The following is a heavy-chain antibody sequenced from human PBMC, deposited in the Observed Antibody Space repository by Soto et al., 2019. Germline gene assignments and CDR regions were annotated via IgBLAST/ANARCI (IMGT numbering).Heavy chain of an antibody. Sequence: SETLSLTCTVSGGSISSYYWSWIRQPPGKGLEWIGYIYYSGSTNYNPSLKSRVTISVDTSKNQFSLKLSSVTAADTAVYYCAREGVTRNYYHYVMDVWGQGTTVIVSS. J-gene: IGHJ6*02. V-gene: IGHV4-59*01. CDR2: IYYSGST. CDR3: AREGVTRNYYHYVMDV. CDR1: GGSISSYY. D-gene: IGHD2-21*02.